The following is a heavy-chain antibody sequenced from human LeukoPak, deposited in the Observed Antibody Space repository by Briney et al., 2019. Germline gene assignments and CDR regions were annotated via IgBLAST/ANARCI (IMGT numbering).Heavy chain of an antibody. CDR1: GFTFSSYA. J-gene: IGHJ4*02. CDR2: ISSSSSYI. D-gene: IGHD3-22*01. CDR3: ARDFYDTSGYYYDY. Sequence: GGSLRLSCAASGFTFSSYAMIWVRQAPGKGLEWVSSISSSSSYIYYADSVKGRFTISRDNAKNSLYLQMNSLRAEDTAVYYCARDFYDTSGYYYDYWGQGTLVTVSS. V-gene: IGHV3-21*01.